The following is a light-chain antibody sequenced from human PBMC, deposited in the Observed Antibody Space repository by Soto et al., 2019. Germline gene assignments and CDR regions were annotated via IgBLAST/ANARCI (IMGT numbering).Light chain of an antibody. CDR1: SSDVGSYNL. V-gene: IGLV2-23*01. CDR2: EGS. Sequence: QSVLTQPASVSGSPGQSITISFTGTSSDVGSYNLVSWYQQHPGKAPKLMIYEGSKRPSGVSNRFSGSKSGNTASLTISGLQAEDEADYYCCSYAGSSTRVVFGGGTKLTVL. J-gene: IGLJ2*01. CDR3: CSYAGSSTRVV.